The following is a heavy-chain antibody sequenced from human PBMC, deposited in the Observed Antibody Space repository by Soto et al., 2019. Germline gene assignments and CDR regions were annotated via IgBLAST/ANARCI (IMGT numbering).Heavy chain of an antibody. Sequence: QVQLVQSGAEVKKPGASVKVSCKASGYTFTSYDINWVRQATGQGLEWMGCMNPNSGNTSYAQKFQCRVTKTRNTPISTAYMELSSLRSEDTAVYYCALKTSFEYNWSDPWGQGTLVTLSS. J-gene: IGHJ5*02. V-gene: IGHV1-8*01. CDR2: MNPNSGNT. D-gene: IGHD2-2*01. CDR3: ALKTSFEYNWSDP. CDR1: GYTFTSYD.